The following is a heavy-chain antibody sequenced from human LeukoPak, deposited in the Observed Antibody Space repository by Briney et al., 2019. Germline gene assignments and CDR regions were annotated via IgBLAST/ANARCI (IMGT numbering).Heavy chain of an antibody. Sequence: ASVKVSCKASGYTFTSYYMHWVRQAPGQGLEWMGIINPSGGSTSYAQKFQGRVTITTEQSTSTAYMELSSLRSEDTAVYYCARDIPGSSGHFNDAFDMWGQGTMVTVSS. CDR1: GYTFTSYY. CDR3: ARDIPGSSGHFNDAFDM. CDR2: INPSGGST. V-gene: IGHV1-46*01. D-gene: IGHD3-22*01. J-gene: IGHJ3*02.